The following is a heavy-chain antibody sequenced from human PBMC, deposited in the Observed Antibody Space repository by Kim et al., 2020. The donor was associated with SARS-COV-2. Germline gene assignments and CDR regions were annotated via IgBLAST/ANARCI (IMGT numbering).Heavy chain of an antibody. CDR1: GFTFSSYA. CDR3: AKDMSGITMIVVVPDY. CDR2: ISGSGGST. V-gene: IGHV3-23*01. J-gene: IGHJ4*02. Sequence: GGSLRLSCAASGFTFSSYAMSWVRQAPGKGLEWVSAISGSGGSTYYADSVKGRFTISRDNSKNTLYLQMNSLRAEDTAVYYRAKDMSGITMIVVVPDYWGQGTLVTVSS. D-gene: IGHD3-22*01.